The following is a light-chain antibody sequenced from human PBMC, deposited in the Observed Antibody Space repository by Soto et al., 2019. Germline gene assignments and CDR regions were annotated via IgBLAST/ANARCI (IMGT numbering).Light chain of an antibody. CDR2: AAS. CDR1: KTISTY. Sequence: DIQMTQSPSSLSASVGDRVTITSRASKTISTYLNWYQQEPGKAPKLLIYAASSLQSGVPSRFSGSGSGTDFTLTISSLQPEDFAAYYCQQSHGTPYTFGQGTKLEIK. CDR3: QQSHGTPYT. V-gene: IGKV1-39*01. J-gene: IGKJ2*01.